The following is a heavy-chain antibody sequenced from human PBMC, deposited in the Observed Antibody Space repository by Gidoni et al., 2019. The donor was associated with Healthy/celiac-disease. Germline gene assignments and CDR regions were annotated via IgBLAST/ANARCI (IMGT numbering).Heavy chain of an antibody. Sequence: EVQLVESGGGLVKPGGSLRLSCAASGFTFSNAGMNWVRQAPGKGLEWGGRIKSKTDGGTTDYAAPVKGRFTISRDDSKNTLYLQMNSLKTEDTAVYYCTTDRYLELPIDYWGQGTLVTVSS. CDR3: TTDRYLELPIDY. CDR1: GFTFSNAG. J-gene: IGHJ4*02. CDR2: IKSKTDGGTT. V-gene: IGHV3-15*07. D-gene: IGHD1-7*01.